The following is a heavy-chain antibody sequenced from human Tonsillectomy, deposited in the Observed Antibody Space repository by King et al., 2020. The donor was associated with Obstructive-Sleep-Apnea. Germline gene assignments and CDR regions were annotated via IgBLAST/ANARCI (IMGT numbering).Heavy chain of an antibody. CDR3: ARASDGDGWFDP. CDR1: GGSISSGSYF. V-gene: IGHV4-39*07. J-gene: IGHJ5*02. CDR2: IYYSGTTYYNGST. D-gene: IGHD4-17*01. Sequence: LQLQESGPGLVKPSGTLSLTCTVSGGSISSGSYFWGWIRQPPGKGLEWLGNIYYSGTTYYNGSTYYSPSLKSRVTISLDTSKNQFSLKLTSVTAADTAMYSCARASDGDGWFDPWGQGALVTVSS.